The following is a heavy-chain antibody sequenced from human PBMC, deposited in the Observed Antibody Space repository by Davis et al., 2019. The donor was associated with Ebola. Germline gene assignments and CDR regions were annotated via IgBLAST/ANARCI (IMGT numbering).Heavy chain of an antibody. CDR2: ISHDGSNK. V-gene: IGHV3-30-3*01. Sequence: GESLKISCAASGFTFSSYAMHRVRQAPGKGLEWVAVISHDGSNKYYADSVKGRFTISRDNSKNTLYLQMNSLRAEDTAVYYCATVTTKGRGYFDYWGQGTLVTVSS. J-gene: IGHJ4*02. D-gene: IGHD4-17*01. CDR1: GFTFSSYA. CDR3: ATVTTKGRGYFDY.